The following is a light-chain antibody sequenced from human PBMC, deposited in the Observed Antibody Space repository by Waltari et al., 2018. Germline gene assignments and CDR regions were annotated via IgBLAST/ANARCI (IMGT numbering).Light chain of an antibody. Sequence: DIVMTQSPLSLPVTPGEPASISCRSSQSLLHSNGYNYLDLYLQKPGQSPQLLIYLGSNRASGLPDRFSGSGSGTDFTLKISRVEAEDVGVYYCMQALQTPRTFGGGTKVEIK. CDR1: QSLLHSNGYNY. CDR2: LGS. CDR3: MQALQTPRT. V-gene: IGKV2-28*01. J-gene: IGKJ4*01.